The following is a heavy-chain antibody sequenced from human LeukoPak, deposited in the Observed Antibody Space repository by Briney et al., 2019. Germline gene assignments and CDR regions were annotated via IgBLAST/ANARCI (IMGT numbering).Heavy chain of an antibody. Sequence: PGGSLRLSCAASGFTFSSSAMSWVRQAPGKGLEWVSSISNNAGNTYYADSVKGRFTISRDNSYNTLYLQMNSLRAEDTAIYYCARDYSYGYHSDYWGQGTLVTVSS. D-gene: IGHD5-18*01. J-gene: IGHJ4*02. CDR3: ARDYSYGYHSDY. CDR1: GFTFSSSA. CDR2: ISNNAGNT. V-gene: IGHV3-23*01.